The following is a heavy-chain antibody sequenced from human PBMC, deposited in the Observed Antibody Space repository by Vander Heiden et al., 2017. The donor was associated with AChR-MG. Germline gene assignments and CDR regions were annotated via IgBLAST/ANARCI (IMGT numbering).Heavy chain of an antibody. J-gene: IGHJ6*02. CDR3: ARSRDFYYYYGMDV. Sequence: VQLVEAGGCLVQPGGYLILSCAASGFSYSRYRMNGVRQAPGKGLGWVSYISSSSSTIYYADSVKGRFTISRDNAKNSLSLQMNSLRDEDTAVYYCARSRDFYYYYGMDVWGRGNTVTASS. CDR1: GFSYSRYR. V-gene: IGHV3-48*02. CDR2: ISSSSSTI.